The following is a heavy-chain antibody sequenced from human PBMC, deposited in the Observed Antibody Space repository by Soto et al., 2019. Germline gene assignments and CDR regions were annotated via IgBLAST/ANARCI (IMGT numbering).Heavy chain of an antibody. J-gene: IGHJ2*01. CDR2: ISGNGAET. CDR1: GFPFSSYA. D-gene: IGHD3-3*01. Sequence: EVQLLESGGGLVQPGGSVRLSCAASGFPFSSYAMSWVRQAPGKGLEWVSAISGNGAETSYAASVRGRFTISRDNSRDTLYLQMNSLRADDTAVYYCARRMTWSLWCFDLWGSGTQVTVSS. V-gene: IGHV3-23*01. CDR3: ARRMTWSLWCFDL.